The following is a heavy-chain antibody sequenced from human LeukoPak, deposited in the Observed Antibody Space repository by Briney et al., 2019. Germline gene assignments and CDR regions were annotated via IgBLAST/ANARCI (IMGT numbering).Heavy chain of an antibody. CDR2: IYHSGST. Sequence: PSETLSLTCAVSGYSISSGYYWGWIRQPPGKGLEWIGSIYHSGSTYYNPSLKSRVTISVDTSKNQFSLKLSSVTAADTAVYYCASRRGTGYFDYWGQGTLVTVSS. CDR3: ASRRGTGYFDY. J-gene: IGHJ4*02. D-gene: IGHD1-14*01. V-gene: IGHV4-38-2*01. CDR1: GYSISSGYY.